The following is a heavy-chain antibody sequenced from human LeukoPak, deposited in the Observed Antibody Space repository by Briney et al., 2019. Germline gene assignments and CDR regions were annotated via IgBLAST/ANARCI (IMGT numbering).Heavy chain of an antibody. Sequence: GGSLRLSCAASGFTFSSFAMHWVRQAPGKGLEYVSAISTSGGTTFYANSVKDRFTISRDNSKNTLYLNMGSLRPEDMAVYYCARANQFSGSGTYYNDFWGQGTLVTVSS. CDR2: ISTSGGTT. CDR3: ARANQFSGSGTYYNDF. CDR1: GFTFSSFA. V-gene: IGHV3-64*01. J-gene: IGHJ4*02. D-gene: IGHD3-10*01.